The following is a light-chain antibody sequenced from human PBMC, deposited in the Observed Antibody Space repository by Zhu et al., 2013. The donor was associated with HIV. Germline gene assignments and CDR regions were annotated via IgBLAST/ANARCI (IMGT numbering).Light chain of an antibody. Sequence: EIVMTQSPATLSVSQGESATLSCRASQSVSRNLAWYQQKAGQAPRLLIYGASSRATGIPDRFSGSGSGTDFTLSISRLEPEDSAVYYCQQYGSSPLTFGGGTKVEI. CDR3: QQYGSSPLT. CDR2: GAS. V-gene: IGKV3-20*01. J-gene: IGKJ4*01. CDR1: QSVSRN.